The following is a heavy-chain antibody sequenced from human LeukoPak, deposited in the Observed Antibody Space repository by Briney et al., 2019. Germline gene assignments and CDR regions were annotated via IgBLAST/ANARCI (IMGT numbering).Heavy chain of an antibody. J-gene: IGHJ4*02. Sequence: GESLKISCKGSGYSFTYYWIGWVRQMPGKGLGWMGIIYPGDSDSRYRPSFQGQVTISVDKSISTAYLQWRSLKASDTAMYYCARQDGNSKYYFDYWGQGTLVTVSS. D-gene: IGHD1-1*01. V-gene: IGHV5-51*01. CDR3: ARQDGNSKYYFDY. CDR1: GYSFTYYW. CDR2: IYPGDSDS.